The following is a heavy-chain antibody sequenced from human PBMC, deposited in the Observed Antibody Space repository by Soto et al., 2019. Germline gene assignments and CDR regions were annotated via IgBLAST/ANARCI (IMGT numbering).Heavy chain of an antibody. D-gene: IGHD3-10*01. V-gene: IGHV1-8*01. CDR3: GRGAYYYGSGSYYHNWFDS. Sequence: ASVKVSCKASGYTFTSYDINWVRQTTGQGLEWMGWMNPNSGNTGYAQKFQGRVTMTRNTSISTAYMELSSLRSEDTAVDYLGRGAYYYGSGSYYHNWFDSWGQGTLVTVSS. CDR1: GYTFTSYD. J-gene: IGHJ5*01. CDR2: MNPNSGNT.